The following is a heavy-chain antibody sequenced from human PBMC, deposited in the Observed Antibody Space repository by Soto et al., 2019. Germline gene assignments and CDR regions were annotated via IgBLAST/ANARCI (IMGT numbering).Heavy chain of an antibody. CDR1: GGTFSSYA. D-gene: IGHD6-19*01. CDR3: ARGADRAIAVAETYNWFDP. Sequence: GASVKVSCKASGGTFSSYAISWVRQAPGQGLEWMGGIIPIFGTANYAQKFQGRVTITADESTSTAYMELSSLRSEDTAVYYCARGADRAIAVAETYNWFDPWGQGTLVTVSS. V-gene: IGHV1-69*13. J-gene: IGHJ5*02. CDR2: IIPIFGTA.